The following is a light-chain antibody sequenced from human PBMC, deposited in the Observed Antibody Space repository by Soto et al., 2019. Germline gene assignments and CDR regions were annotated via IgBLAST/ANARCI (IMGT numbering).Light chain of an antibody. V-gene: IGKV3-20*01. J-gene: IGKJ5*01. CDR2: GAS. Sequence: EIVLTQSPGTLSLSPGERATLSCRAGESISNNLAWYQQKPGQAPRLLIYGASTRTTGIPDRFSGSGSGTDFTLTIGRLEPGDFAVYYCLHYGGSPLTFGQGTRLEIK. CDR1: ESISNN. CDR3: LHYGGSPLT.